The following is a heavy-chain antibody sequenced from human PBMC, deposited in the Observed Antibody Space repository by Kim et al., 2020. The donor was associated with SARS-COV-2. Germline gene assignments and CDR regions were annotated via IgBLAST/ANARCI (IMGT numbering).Heavy chain of an antibody. J-gene: IGHJ4*02. CDR3: ARRTPNYFGSGSYYYFDF. D-gene: IGHD3-10*01. V-gene: IGHV4-61*07. Sequence: KSRVTISVGTSKNQFSLKLNSVTAADTAVYYCARRTPNYFGSGSYYYFDFWGQGTLVTVSS.